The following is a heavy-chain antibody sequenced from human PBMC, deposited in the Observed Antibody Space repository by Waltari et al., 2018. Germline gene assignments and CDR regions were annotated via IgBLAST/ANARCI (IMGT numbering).Heavy chain of an antibody. J-gene: IGHJ2*01. V-gene: IGHV1-18*04. D-gene: IGHD3-9*01. Sequence: QVQLVQSGAEVKKPGASVKVSCKASGYTFSSYAISWVRQAPGQGLEWMGWISAYNGKTNYVQKFQGRVTVTTDTSTSTAYMELRSLKSDDTAVYYCARDPTGYRTNWYFDLWGRGTLVTVSS. CDR1: GYTFSSYA. CDR3: ARDPTGYRTNWYFDL. CDR2: ISAYNGKT.